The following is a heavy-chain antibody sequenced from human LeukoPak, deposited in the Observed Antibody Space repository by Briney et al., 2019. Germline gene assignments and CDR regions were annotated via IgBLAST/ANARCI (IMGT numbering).Heavy chain of an antibody. V-gene: IGHV3-7*01. Sequence: GGSLRLSCLTSGFTFSTNAMSWVRQAPGKGLEWVANIKQDGSEKYYVDSVKGRFTISRDNAKNSLYLQMNSLRAEDTAVYYCARGPTRANSTDYWGQGALVTVSS. J-gene: IGHJ4*02. CDR3: ARGPTRANSTDY. D-gene: IGHD2/OR15-2a*01. CDR2: IKQDGSEK. CDR1: GFTFSTNA.